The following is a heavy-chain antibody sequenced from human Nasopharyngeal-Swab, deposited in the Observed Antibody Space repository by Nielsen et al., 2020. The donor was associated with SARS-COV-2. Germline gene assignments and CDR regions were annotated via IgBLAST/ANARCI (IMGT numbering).Heavy chain of an antibody. CDR2: IYYSGST. CDR1: GGSISSSSYY. Sequence: SETLSLTCTVSGGSISSSSYYWGWIRQPPGKGLEWIGSIYYSGSTYYNPSLKGRVTISVDTSKNQFSLKLSSVTAADTAVYYCARGYSSGWYPFDYWGQGTLVTVSS. D-gene: IGHD6-19*01. J-gene: IGHJ4*02. V-gene: IGHV4-39*07. CDR3: ARGYSSGWYPFDY.